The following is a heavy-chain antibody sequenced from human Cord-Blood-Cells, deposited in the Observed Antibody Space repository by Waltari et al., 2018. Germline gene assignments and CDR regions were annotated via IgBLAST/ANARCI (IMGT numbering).Heavy chain of an antibody. CDR3: ARGLYGSGSYIDGDFDY. V-gene: IGHV3-30-3*01. Sequence: QVQLVESGGGVVQPGRSLRLSCAASGFTFSSYAMHWVRQAPGKGLEWVAVISYDGSNKYYADSVKGRFTISIDNSKNTLYLQMNSLRAEDTAVYYCARGLYGSGSYIDGDFDYWGQGTLVTVSS. CDR1: GFTFSSYA. CDR2: ISYDGSNK. D-gene: IGHD3-10*01. J-gene: IGHJ4*02.